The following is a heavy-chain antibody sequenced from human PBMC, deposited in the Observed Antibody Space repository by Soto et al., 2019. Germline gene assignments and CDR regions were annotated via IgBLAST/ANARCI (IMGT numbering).Heavy chain of an antibody. V-gene: IGHV4-4*02. CDR1: GGSISSSNW. Sequence: SETLSLTCAVSGGSISSSNWWSWVRQPPGKGLEWIGEIYHSGSTNYNPSLKSRVTISVDRSKNQFSLKLSSVTAADTAVYYCARCQTSIAAAGLGGYYYYYYGMDVWGQGTTVTVSS. CDR2: IYHSGST. J-gene: IGHJ6*02. CDR3: ARCQTSIAAAGLGGYYYYYYGMDV. D-gene: IGHD6-13*01.